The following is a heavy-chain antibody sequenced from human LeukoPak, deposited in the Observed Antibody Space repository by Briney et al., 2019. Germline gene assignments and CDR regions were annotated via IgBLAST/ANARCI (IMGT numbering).Heavy chain of an antibody. D-gene: IGHD2-21*02. V-gene: IGHV3-53*01. Sequence: GGSLRLSCAASGFTVSSNYMSWVRQAPGKGLEWVSVIYSGGSTYYADSVKGRFTISRDNSKNTLYLQMNSLRAEDTAVYYCAKDPQPSCGGDCYFDYWGQGTLVTVSS. CDR1: GFTVSSNY. CDR3: AKDPQPSCGGDCYFDY. J-gene: IGHJ4*02. CDR2: IYSGGST.